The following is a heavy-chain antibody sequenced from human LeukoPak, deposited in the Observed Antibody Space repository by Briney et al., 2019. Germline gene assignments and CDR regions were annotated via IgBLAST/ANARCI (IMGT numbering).Heavy chain of an antibody. Sequence: SETLSLTCAVYGGSFSGYYWSWIRQPPGKGLEWIGEINHSGSTNYNPSLKSRVTISVDTSKNQFSLKLSSVTAADTAVYYCARGSYYYGSGSYYNHKTYFDYWGQGTLVTVSS. CDR1: GGSFSGYY. V-gene: IGHV4-34*01. J-gene: IGHJ4*02. CDR2: INHSGST. D-gene: IGHD3-10*01. CDR3: ARGSYYYGSGSYYNHKTYFDY.